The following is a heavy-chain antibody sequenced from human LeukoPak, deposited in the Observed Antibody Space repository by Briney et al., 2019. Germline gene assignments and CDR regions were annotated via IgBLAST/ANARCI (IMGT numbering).Heavy chain of an antibody. CDR1: GFTFSSQA. J-gene: IGHJ6*03. Sequence: GGSLRLSCAASGFTFSSQAMSWVRQAPGKGLECVSGISGTGGRTYYVDSVKGRFTISRDNSKNTLYLQMNSLRAEDTAVYYCAKYCPKVEPPDYMDVWGKGTTVTVS. D-gene: IGHD1-26*01. CDR3: AKYCPKVEPPDYMDV. CDR2: ISGTGGRT. V-gene: IGHV3-23*01.